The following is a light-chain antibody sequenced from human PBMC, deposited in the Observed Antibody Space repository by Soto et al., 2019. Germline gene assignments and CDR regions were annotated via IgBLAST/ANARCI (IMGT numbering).Light chain of an antibody. J-gene: IGLJ1*01. Sequence: QRVLSQAACVAGAACRSTRIPCTGTNSDVGGYNFVSWYQHHPGKAPRLMIFGVSDRPSGVSDRFSGSKSGNTASLTISGLQAEDEADYYCSSYISSSTPYVFGTGTKVTVL. CDR3: SSYISSSTPYV. V-gene: IGLV2-14*03. CDR2: GVS. CDR1: NSDVGGYNF.